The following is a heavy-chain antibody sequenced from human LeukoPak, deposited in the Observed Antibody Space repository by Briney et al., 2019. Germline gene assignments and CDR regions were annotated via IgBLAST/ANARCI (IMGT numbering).Heavy chain of an antibody. CDR1: GGSISSGGYS. J-gene: IGHJ5*02. Sequence: SETLSLTCAVSGGSISSGGYSWSWIRQPPGKGLKWIGYIYHSGSTYYNPSLKSRATISVDRSKNQFSLKLSSVTAADTAVYYCASRDYYDSSGYYLWGQGTLVTVSS. CDR2: IYHSGST. V-gene: IGHV4-30-2*01. D-gene: IGHD3-22*01. CDR3: ASRDYYDSSGYYL.